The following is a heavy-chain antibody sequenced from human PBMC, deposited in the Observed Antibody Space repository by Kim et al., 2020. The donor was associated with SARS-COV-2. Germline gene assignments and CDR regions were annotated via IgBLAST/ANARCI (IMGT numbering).Heavy chain of an antibody. CDR1: GFTFSSYA. D-gene: IGHD2-2*01. J-gene: IGHJ6*02. Sequence: GGSLRLSCAASGFTFSSYAMHWVRQAPGKGLEWVAVISYDGSNKYYADSVKGRFTISRDNSKNTLYLQMNSLRAEDTAVYYCARDGCSSTSCPPGGYYGMDVWGHGATVTVSS. V-gene: IGHV3-30*04. CDR2: ISYDGSNK. CDR3: ARDGCSSTSCPPGGYYGMDV.